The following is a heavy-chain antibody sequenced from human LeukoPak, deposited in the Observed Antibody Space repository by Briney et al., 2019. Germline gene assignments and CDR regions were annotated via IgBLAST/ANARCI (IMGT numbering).Heavy chain of an antibody. V-gene: IGHV1-2*02. Sequence: ASVKVSCKASGYTFTGYFLHWVRQAPGHGLEWMGWINPNSGGTKYAQKFQSRVTLTRDTSITTAYMDLTRLKSDDTAVYFCARDLGTGDLSFDYWGQGTLLSVSS. D-gene: IGHD1-1*01. CDR3: ARDLGTGDLSFDY. J-gene: IGHJ4*02. CDR1: GYTFTGYF. CDR2: INPNSGGT.